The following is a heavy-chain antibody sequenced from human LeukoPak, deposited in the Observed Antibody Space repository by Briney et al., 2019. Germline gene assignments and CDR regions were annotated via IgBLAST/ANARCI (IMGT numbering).Heavy chain of an antibody. CDR1: GDSISSDY. D-gene: IGHD1-26*01. CDR3: PRRGGNYYGWFDP. Sequence: PSETLSLTCTVSGDSISSDYWSWIRQPPGKGLEWIGYIYYSGSTNYNPSLKSRVTISLDTSRNQFSLRLSSVTAADTAVYFCPRRGGNYYGWFDPWGQGTLVTVSS. CDR2: IYYSGST. V-gene: IGHV4-59*08. J-gene: IGHJ5*02.